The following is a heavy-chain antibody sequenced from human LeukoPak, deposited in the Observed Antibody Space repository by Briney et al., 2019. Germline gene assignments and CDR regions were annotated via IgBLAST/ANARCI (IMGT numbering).Heavy chain of an antibody. V-gene: IGHV3-11*01. CDR3: ARRSLTTGGHAFDV. J-gene: IGHJ3*01. Sequence: PGASLRLSCAATGFTFSGHNMGWMRQAPGKGLEWTSYMSGSGIYYADSVKGRSTISRDNAKNSLYLQMSSLRAEDSAVYFCARRSLTTGGHAFDVWGQGTLVTVSS. CDR2: MSGSGI. D-gene: IGHD1-1*01. CDR1: GFTFSGHN.